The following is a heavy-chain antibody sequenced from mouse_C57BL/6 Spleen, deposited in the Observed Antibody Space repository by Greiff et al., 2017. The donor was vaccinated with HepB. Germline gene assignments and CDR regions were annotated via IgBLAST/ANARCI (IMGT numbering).Heavy chain of an antibody. J-gene: IGHJ2*01. CDR2: IDPSDSET. D-gene: IGHD1-1*01. CDR1: GYTFTSYW. Sequence: QVQLQQPGAELVRPGSSVKLSCKASGYTFTSYWMHWVKQRPIQGLEWIGNIDPSDSETHYNQKFKDKATLTVDKSSSTAYMQLSSLTSEDSAVYYCAREATTVVAFDYWGQGTTLTVSS. V-gene: IGHV1-52*01. CDR3: AREATTVVAFDY.